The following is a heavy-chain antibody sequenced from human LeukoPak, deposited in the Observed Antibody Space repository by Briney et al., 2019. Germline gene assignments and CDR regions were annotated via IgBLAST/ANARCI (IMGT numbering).Heavy chain of an antibody. J-gene: IGHJ3*02. Sequence: GGALRLSCAASGFTVSSNHMSWVRQAPGKGLEWVSIIYSGSSTYYADSVKGRFTISRDNSKNTLFLQMNSLRAEDTAVYYCARGVVAATYAFDIWGQGTMVTVSS. CDR1: GFTVSSNH. CDR3: ARGVVAATYAFDI. V-gene: IGHV3-53*01. D-gene: IGHD2-15*01. CDR2: IYSGSST.